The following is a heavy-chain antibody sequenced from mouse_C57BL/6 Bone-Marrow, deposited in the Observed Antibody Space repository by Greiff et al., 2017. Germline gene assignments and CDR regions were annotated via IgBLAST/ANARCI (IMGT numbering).Heavy chain of an antibody. CDR3: ARQGRGYARDY. CDR1: GFTFSSYG. CDR2: ISSGGSYT. Sequence: EVKLQESGGDLVKPGGSLKLSCAASGFTFSSYGMSWVRQTPDKRLEWVATISSGGSYTYYPDSVKGRVTISRDNAKNTPYLQMSRLKSEDTAMYYGARQGRGYARDYWGRGTSVTVTS. J-gene: IGHJ4*01. V-gene: IGHV5-6*01.